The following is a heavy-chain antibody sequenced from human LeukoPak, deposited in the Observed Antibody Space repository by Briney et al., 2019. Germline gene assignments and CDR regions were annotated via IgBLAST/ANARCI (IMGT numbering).Heavy chain of an antibody. Sequence: PGGSLRLYGAAYGFPNSDYAMHWLRPVPGQGRMGVFGTRGSRGRTGYADSVKGRVTISRDNAENFESLQMNRLRPEDTALYFCASGLGIAVAGDVFHYWGQGTLVTVSS. D-gene: IGHD6-19*01. J-gene: IGHJ4*02. CDR2: TRGSRGRT. CDR1: GFPNSDYA. CDR3: ASGLGIAVAGDVFHY. V-gene: IGHV3-9*01.